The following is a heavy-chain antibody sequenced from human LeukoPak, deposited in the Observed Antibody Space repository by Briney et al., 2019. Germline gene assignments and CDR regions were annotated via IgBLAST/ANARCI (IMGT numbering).Heavy chain of an antibody. CDR1: GDSVSSGSYY. D-gene: IGHD6-13*01. V-gene: IGHV4-61*01. J-gene: IGHJ4*02. Sequence: SETLSLTCTVSGDSVSSGSYYWRWLRQPPGKGLEWIGYIYYSGSTNYNPSLKSRFTISVDTSKNQFSLKLSSVTAADTAVYYCARVPAAAGYYFDYWGQGTLVTVSS. CDR3: ARVPAAAGYYFDY. CDR2: IYYSGST.